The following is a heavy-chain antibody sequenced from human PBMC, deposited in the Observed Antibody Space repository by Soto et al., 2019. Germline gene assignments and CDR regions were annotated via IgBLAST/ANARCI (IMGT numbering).Heavy chain of an antibody. V-gene: IGHV3-23*01. CDR1: GFTCSSYD. J-gene: IGHJ3*02. CDR3: AKATATGGGAFDI. D-gene: IGHD2-8*02. Sequence: GESLRLSCAASGFTCSSYDMSWVRQAPGKGLEWVSTILVGGSTHYPDSVKGRFTISRDNSKNTVFLQMNSLTAGDTAVYYCAKATATGGGAFDICGQGTMVTVSS. CDR2: ILVGGST.